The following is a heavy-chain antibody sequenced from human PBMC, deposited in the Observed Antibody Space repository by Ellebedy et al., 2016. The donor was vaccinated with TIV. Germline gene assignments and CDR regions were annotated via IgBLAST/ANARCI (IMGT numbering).Heavy chain of an antibody. D-gene: IGHD6-13*01. Sequence: PGGSLRLSCAASGFTVSSKYMSWVRQAPGKGLEWVSVIYSGGSTYYADSVKGRFTISRDNSKNTLYLQMNSRRAEDTAVYYCAREVPAIAAAGSNYYDYWGQGTLVTVSS. CDR3: AREVPAIAAAGSNYYDY. CDR1: GFTVSSKY. J-gene: IGHJ4*02. V-gene: IGHV3-53*01. CDR2: IYSGGST.